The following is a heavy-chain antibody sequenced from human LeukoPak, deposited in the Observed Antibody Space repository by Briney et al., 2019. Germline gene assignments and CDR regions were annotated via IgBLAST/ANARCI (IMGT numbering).Heavy chain of an antibody. D-gene: IGHD2-15*01. CDR3: ARGAMVAATRSFYYGMDV. CDR2: FFYSGGT. V-gene: IGHV4-30-4*01. Sequence: SETLSLTCTVSGGSISSGDFYWSWIRQPPGKGLEWIGYFFYSGGTYYNPSLKSRVTISVDTSKNQFSLKLSSVTAADTAVYYCARGAMVAATRSFYYGMDVWGQGTVVTVSS. CDR1: GGSISSGDFY. J-gene: IGHJ6*02.